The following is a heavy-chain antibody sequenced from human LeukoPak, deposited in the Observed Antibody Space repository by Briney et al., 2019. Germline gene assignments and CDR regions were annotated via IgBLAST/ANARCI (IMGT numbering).Heavy chain of an antibody. V-gene: IGHV1-46*01. CDR2: INPSGGST. D-gene: IGHD3-22*01. J-gene: IGHJ5*02. CDR1: GYTFTSYY. CDR3: AREGVEYDSSGYYAWFDP. Sequence: ASVKVSCKASGYTFTSYYMHWVRQAPGQGLEWMGIINPSGGSTSYAHKFQGRVTMTRDTSTSTVYMELSSLRSEDTAVYYCAREGVEYDSSGYYAWFDPWGQGTLVTVSS.